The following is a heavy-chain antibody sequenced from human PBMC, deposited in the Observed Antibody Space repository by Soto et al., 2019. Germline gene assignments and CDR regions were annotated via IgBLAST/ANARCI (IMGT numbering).Heavy chain of an antibody. CDR2: ISAYNGNT. CDR1: VYTFTSYG. V-gene: IGHV1-18*01. D-gene: IGHD2-2*01. CDR3: ASLYCSSTSCYPSPFDY. Sequence: ASVKVSCKASVYTFTSYGISWVRQAPGQGLEWMGWISAYNGNTNYAQKLQGRVTMTTDTSTSTAYMELRSLRSDDTAVYYCASLYCSSTSCYPSPFDYWGQGTLVTVSS. J-gene: IGHJ4*02.